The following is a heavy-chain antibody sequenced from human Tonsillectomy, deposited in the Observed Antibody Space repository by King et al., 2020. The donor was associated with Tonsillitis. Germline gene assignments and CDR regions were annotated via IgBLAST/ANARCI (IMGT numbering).Heavy chain of an antibody. Sequence: VQLVESGGGLVQPGGSLRLSCAASGFTFSSYAMSWVRQAPGKGLEWVSGISGSGGSTYSADSVKGRFTISRDNSKNTLFLQMNSLRAEDTAVYYCAKDQRQSATTGDYTFDYWGQGTLVTVSS. CDR3: AKDQRQSATTGDYTFDY. V-gene: IGHV3-23*04. CDR2: ISGSGGST. J-gene: IGHJ4*02. D-gene: IGHD4-17*01. CDR1: GFTFSSYA.